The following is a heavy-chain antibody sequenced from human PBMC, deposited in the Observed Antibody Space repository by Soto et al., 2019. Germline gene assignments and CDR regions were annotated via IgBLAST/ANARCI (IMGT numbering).Heavy chain of an antibody. V-gene: IGHV4-39*01. CDR3: ARLKGAFFITTYNWFDP. J-gene: IGHJ5*02. CDR1: VASTRITSSS. D-gene: IGHD3-22*01. CDR2: IYYSGTT. Sequence: PSETLSSTCTVSVASTRITSSSWAWIRNPPGKGLEWIRDIYYSGTTHYGPSLKSRVTISIDTSKNEFSLHLRSVSAADAAVYYCARLKGAFFITTYNWFDPWGQGTPVTVSS.